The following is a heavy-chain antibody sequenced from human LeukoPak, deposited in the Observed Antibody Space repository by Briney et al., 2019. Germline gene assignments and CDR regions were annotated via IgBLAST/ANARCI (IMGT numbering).Heavy chain of an antibody. V-gene: IGHV1-8*01. CDR3: ARAVLRGVIKGYYFDY. J-gene: IGHJ4*02. CDR2: MNPNSGNT. Sequence: ASVKVPCKASGYTFTSYDINWVRQATGQGLEWMGWMNPNSGNTGYAQKFQGRVTMTRNTSISTAYMELSSLGSEDTAVYYCARAVLRGVIKGYYFDYWGQGTLVTVSS. CDR1: GYTFTSYD. D-gene: IGHD3-10*01.